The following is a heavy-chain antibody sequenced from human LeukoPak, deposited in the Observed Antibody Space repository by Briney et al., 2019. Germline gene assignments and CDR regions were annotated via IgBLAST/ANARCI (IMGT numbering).Heavy chain of an antibody. CDR1: GGSINSFY. CDR3: ARGSNYYGSGSAYYYYMDV. V-gene: IGHV4-4*07. CDR2: IHASENT. J-gene: IGHJ6*03. Sequence: SETLSLTCTFSGGSINSFYWSWIRQPAGKGLEWIGRIHASENTNYNPSLKSRVTMSVDTYKNQFSLKLSSVTAADPAVHYCARGSNYYGSGSAYYYYMDVWGKGTTVTVSS. D-gene: IGHD3-10*01.